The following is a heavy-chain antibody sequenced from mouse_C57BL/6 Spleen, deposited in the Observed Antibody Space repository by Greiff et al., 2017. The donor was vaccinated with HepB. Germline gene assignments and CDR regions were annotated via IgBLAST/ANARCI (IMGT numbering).Heavy chain of an antibody. CDR2: ISDGGSYT. Sequence: EVKLVESGGGLVKPGGSLKLSCAASGFTFSSYAMSWVRQTPEKRLEWVATISDGGSYTYYPDNVKGRFTISRDNAKNNLYLQMSHLKSEDTAMYYCARDGVTTVVATNYYAMDYWGQGTSVTVSS. V-gene: IGHV5-4*01. CDR3: ARDGVTTVVATNYYAMDY. J-gene: IGHJ4*01. D-gene: IGHD1-1*01. CDR1: GFTFSSYA.